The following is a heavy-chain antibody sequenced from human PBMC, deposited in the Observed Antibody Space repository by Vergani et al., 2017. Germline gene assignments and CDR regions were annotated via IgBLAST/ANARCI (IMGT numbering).Heavy chain of an antibody. V-gene: IGHV3-30*18. J-gene: IGHJ3*02. Sequence: QVQLVESGGGVVQPGRSLRLSCAASGFTFSSYGMHWVRQAPGKGLEWVAVISYDGSNKYYADSVKGRFTISRDNSKNTLYLQMNSLRAEDTAVYYCAKVLVGYGDFYAFDIWGQGTMVTVSS. CDR3: AKVLVGYGDFYAFDI. CDR1: GFTFSSYG. D-gene: IGHD4-17*01. CDR2: ISYDGSNK.